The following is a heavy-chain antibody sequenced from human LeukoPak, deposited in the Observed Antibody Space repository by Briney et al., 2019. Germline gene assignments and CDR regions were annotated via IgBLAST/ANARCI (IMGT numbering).Heavy chain of an antibody. J-gene: IGHJ4*02. CDR1: GFTFSSYW. V-gene: IGHV3-74*01. CDR2: INSDGSST. D-gene: IGHD3-10*01. CDR3: ASATEVWFGELWPPDY. Sequence: PGGSLRLSCAASGFTFSSYWMHWVRQAPGKGLVCVSRINSDGSSTSYADSVKGRFTISRDNAKNTLYLQMNSLRAEDTAVYYCASATEVWFGELWPPDYWGQGTLVTVSS.